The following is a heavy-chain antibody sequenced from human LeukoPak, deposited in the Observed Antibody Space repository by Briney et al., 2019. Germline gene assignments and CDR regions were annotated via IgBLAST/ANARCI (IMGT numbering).Heavy chain of an antibody. CDR3: ARSPTQLRFLEWLRFGP. CDR2: IKQDGSEK. J-gene: IGHJ5*02. Sequence: HPGGSLRLSCAASGFTFSNYWMGWVRQAPGEGLEWVANIKQDGSEKRYVDPVKGRFTISRDNAKNSLYLQMNSLRAEDTAVYYCARSPTQLRFLEWLRFGPWGQGTLVTASS. D-gene: IGHD3-3*01. CDR1: GFTFSNYW. V-gene: IGHV3-7*03.